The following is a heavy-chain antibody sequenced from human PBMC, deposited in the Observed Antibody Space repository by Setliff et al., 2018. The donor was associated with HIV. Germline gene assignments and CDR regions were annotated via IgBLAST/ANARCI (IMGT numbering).Heavy chain of an antibody. D-gene: IGHD1-26*01. CDR3: ARDQDSGSPGWYFDL. CDR1: GGSIRSHY. V-gene: IGHV4-59*11. Sequence: LSLTCSVSGGSIRSHYWSWIRQPPGEGLEWIGYIYYSGSTNYNPSLKSRVTISVDTSKSQFSLKLSSVTAADTAVYYCARDQDSGSPGWYFDLWGRGTLVTVSS. CDR2: IYYSGST. J-gene: IGHJ2*01.